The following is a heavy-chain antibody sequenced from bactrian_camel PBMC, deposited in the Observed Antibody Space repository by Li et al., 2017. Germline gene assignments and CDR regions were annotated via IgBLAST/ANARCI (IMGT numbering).Heavy chain of an antibody. CDR2: LNIDGKT. CDR3: AADRSWGICGLDTLLRSY. Sequence: HVQLVESGGGSVPVGGSLRLSCISSVGYVFSSYCMGWFLQAPGKEREGVAALNIDGKTTYADSVKGRFTISQDRSTGSRDNDKYTLTLQMNMLKPEDSAMYYCAADRSWGICGLDTLLRSYSGQGTQVTVS. J-gene: IGHJ4*01. CDR1: GYVFSSYC. D-gene: IGHD5*01. V-gene: IGHV3S55*01.